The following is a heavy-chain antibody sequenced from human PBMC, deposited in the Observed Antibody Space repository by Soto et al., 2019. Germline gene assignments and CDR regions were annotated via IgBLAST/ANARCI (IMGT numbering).Heavy chain of an antibody. V-gene: IGHV3-48*02. CDR2: INRGGDNI. J-gene: IGHJ4*02. CDR3: ATYPYGDLDFDY. D-gene: IGHD4-17*01. CDR1: GVTFTNYG. Sequence: EVRLVESGGDLVQPGGSLTLSCAVSGVTFTNYGMNWVRQAPGKGLEWVSHINRGGDNIIYADSVKGRFTISRDNNKNELYLQMNSLIDEDTAVYYCATYPYGDLDFDYWGQGALVTVSS.